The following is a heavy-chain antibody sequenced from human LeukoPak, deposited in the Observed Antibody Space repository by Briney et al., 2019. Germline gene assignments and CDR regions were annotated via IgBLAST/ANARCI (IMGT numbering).Heavy chain of an antibody. V-gene: IGHV3-9*01. CDR1: GFTFDDYA. CDR2: ISWNSGSI. CDR3: AKAAGPWELLDAFDI. Sequence: SGGSLRLSCAASGFTFDDYAMHWVRQAPGKGLEWVSGISWNSGSIGYADSVKGRFTISRDNAKNSLYLQMNSLRAEDTVLYYCAKAAGPWELLDAFDIWGQGTMVTVSS. J-gene: IGHJ3*02. D-gene: IGHD1-26*01.